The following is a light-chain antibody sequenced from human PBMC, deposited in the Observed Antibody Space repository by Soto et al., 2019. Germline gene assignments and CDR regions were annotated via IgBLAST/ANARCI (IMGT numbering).Light chain of an antibody. J-gene: IGKJ1*01. CDR1: QSINIW. Sequence: DIQMTQSPSTLSASVGDRVTITCRASQSINIWLAWYQQKPGKAPKLLIYDASTLESGVPSRFSGSGSGTEFTHTISSLQPDDFATYYCQQYNNYRAFGQGTKVEIK. CDR3: QQYNNYRA. V-gene: IGKV1-5*01. CDR2: DAS.